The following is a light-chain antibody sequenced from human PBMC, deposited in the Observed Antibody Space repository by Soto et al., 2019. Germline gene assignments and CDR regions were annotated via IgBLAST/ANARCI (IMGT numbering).Light chain of an antibody. V-gene: IGKV1-5*03. J-gene: IGKJ1*01. CDR2: KAS. CDR1: QTISTW. Sequence: DVQLYQSLPTLSASDGDRVTITCGASQTISTWMAWYQQKPGKAPKLLIYKASTLKSGVPSRFSGSGSGTEFTLTISSLQPDDFATYYCLHYNSYSEAFGQGTKV. CDR3: LHYNSYSEA.